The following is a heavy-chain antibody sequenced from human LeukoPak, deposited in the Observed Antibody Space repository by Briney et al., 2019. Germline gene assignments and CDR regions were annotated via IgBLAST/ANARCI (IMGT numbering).Heavy chain of an antibody. CDR2: ISSSSSHT. Sequence: GGSLRLSCAASGFTFSDYYMTWIRQSPGKGLEWVPYISSSSSHTHYADSVKGRFTISRDNAKNSLYLQMSSLRADDTAVYYCARVGVIAAAGTFDFWGQGTLVTVSS. V-gene: IGHV3-11*06. D-gene: IGHD6-13*01. CDR1: GFTFSDYY. J-gene: IGHJ4*02. CDR3: ARVGVIAAAGTFDF.